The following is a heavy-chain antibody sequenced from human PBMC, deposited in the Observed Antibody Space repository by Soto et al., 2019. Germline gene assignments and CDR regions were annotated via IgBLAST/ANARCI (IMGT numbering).Heavy chain of an antibody. CDR3: ARGSIPVVRRYFDS. Sequence: SETLSLTCSVSGGSVSSGYYWNWIRQSPGKGLEWIGHLYYTGSTNYNPSLKSRVTISVDTSKNQFFLNLTSVTAADTAVYYCARGSIPVVRRYFDSWGQGIPVTVSS. CDR1: GGSVSSGYY. V-gene: IGHV4-61*01. CDR2: LYYTGST. D-gene: IGHD2-15*01. J-gene: IGHJ4*02.